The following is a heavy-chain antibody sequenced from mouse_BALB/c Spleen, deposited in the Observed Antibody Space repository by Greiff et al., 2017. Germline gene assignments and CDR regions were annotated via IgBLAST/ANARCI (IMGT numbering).Heavy chain of an antibody. CDR1: GYTFTSYV. V-gene: IGHV1-14*01. CDR2: INPYNDGT. J-gene: IGHJ2*01. D-gene: IGHD1-2*01. Sequence: EVQRVESGPELVKPGASVKMSCKASGYTFTSYVMHWVKQKPGQGLEWIGYINPYNDGTKYNEKFKGKATLTSDKSYSTAYMELSSLTSEDSAVYYCAREGHYYGYLDYWGQGTTLTVSS. CDR3: AREGHYYGYLDY.